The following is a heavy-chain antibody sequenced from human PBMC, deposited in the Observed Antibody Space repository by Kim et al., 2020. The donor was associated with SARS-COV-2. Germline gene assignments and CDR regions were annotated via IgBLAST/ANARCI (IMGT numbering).Heavy chain of an antibody. CDR2: ISSSSSYI. Sequence: GGSLRLSCAASGFTFSSYSMNWVRQAPGKGLEWVSSISSSSSYIYYADSVKGRFTISRDNAKNSLYLQMNSLRAEDTAVYYCASGGGLWFGDYFGGGYWGQGTLVTVSS. CDR1: GFTFSSYS. CDR3: ASGGGLWFGDYFGGGY. D-gene: IGHD3-10*01. V-gene: IGHV3-21*01. J-gene: IGHJ4*02.